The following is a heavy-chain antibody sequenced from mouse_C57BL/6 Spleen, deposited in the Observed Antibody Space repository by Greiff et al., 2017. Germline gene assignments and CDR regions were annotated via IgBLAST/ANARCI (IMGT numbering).Heavy chain of an antibody. CDR1: GYTFTSYW. D-gene: IGHD2-1*01. CDR3: APLLLFDFDY. Sequence: QVQLQQPGAELVRPGSSVKLSCKASGYTFTSYWMDWVKQRPGQGLEWIGNIYPSDSENHYNQKFKDKATLTVDKSSSTAYMQLSSLTSEDSAVYYCAPLLLFDFDYWGQGTTLTVSS. J-gene: IGHJ2*01. CDR2: IYPSDSEN. V-gene: IGHV1-61*01.